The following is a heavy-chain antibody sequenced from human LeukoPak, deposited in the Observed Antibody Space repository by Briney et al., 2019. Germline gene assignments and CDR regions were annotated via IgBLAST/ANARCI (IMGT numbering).Heavy chain of an antibody. V-gene: IGHV1-2*02. CDR2: INPNSGGT. CDR3: ARDLGYSYGYSADAFDI. D-gene: IGHD5-18*01. CDR1: GYTFTGYY. J-gene: IGHJ3*02. Sequence: ASVKVSCKASGYTFTGYYMHWVRQAPGQGLEWMGWINPNSGGTNYAQKFQGRVTMTRDTSISTAYMELSRLRSDDTAVYYCARDLGYSYGYSADAFDIWGQGTMVTVSS.